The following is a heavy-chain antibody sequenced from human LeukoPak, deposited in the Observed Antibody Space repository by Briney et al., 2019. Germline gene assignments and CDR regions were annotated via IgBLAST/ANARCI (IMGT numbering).Heavy chain of an antibody. J-gene: IGHJ4*02. D-gene: IGHD3-22*01. CDR1: GFTFSSYG. CDR3: ARDGTYYYDSSGYYSFDY. V-gene: IGHV3-33*01. CDR2: IWYDGSNK. Sequence: GGSLRLSCAASGFTFSSYGMHWVRQAPGEGLEWVAVIWYDGSNKYYADSVKGRFTISRDNSKNTLYLQMNSLRAEDTAVYYCARDGTYYYDSSGYYSFDYWGQGTLVTVSS.